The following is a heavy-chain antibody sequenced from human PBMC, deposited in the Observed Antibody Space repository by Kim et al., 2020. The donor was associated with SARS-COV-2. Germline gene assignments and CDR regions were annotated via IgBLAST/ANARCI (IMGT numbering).Heavy chain of an antibody. Sequence: SETLSLTCAVYGGSFSGYYWSWIRQPPGKGLEWIGEINHSGSTNYNPSLKSRVTISVDTSKNQFSLKLSSVTAADTAVYYCARPAPEWLVPTHNDNWYFDLWGRGTLVTVSS. V-gene: IGHV4-34*01. J-gene: IGHJ2*01. CDR2: INHSGST. CDR3: ARPAPEWLVPTHNDNWYFDL. D-gene: IGHD6-19*01. CDR1: GGSFSGYY.